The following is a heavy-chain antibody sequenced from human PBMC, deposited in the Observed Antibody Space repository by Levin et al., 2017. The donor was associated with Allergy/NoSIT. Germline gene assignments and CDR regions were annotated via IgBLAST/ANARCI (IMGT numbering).Heavy chain of an antibody. V-gene: IGHV3-66*01. CDR1: GLTVSNNY. CDR3: ARDAVAGTRYFDY. J-gene: IGHJ4*02. CDR2: IYSGGST. Sequence: GESLKISCAASGLTVSNNYMNWVRQAPGKGLEWVSVIYSGGSTYYADSVKDRFTISRDSSKNTLYLQMNSLRAEDTAVYYCARDAVAGTRYFDYWGQGTLVTVSS. D-gene: IGHD6-19*01.